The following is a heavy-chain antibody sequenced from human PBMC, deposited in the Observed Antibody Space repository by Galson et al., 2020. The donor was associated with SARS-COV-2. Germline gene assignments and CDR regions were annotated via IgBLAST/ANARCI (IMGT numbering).Heavy chain of an antibody. D-gene: IGHD3-22*01. CDR3: ARGGLYYYDSSGYYGDAFDI. V-gene: IGHV1-2*02. CDR2: PNHNSGGT. Sequence: ASVKVSCTASGYTFTGYYMHWVRQAPGQGLEWMGWPNHNSGGTNYAQKFQSRVTMTRDMSISTAYMELSRLTSDDTAVYYCARGGLYYYDSSGYYGDAFDIWGQGTMVTVSS. J-gene: IGHJ3*02. CDR1: GYTFTGYY.